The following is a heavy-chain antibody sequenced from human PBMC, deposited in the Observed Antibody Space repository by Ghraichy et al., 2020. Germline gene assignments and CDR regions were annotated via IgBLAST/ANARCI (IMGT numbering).Heavy chain of an antibody. CDR2: INHSGST. CDR3: ARAPMVPDY. CDR1: GGSFSGYY. D-gene: IGHD3-10*01. J-gene: IGHJ4*02. V-gene: IGHV4-34*01. Sequence: SETLSLTCAVYGGSFSGYYWSWIRQPPGKGLEWIGEINHSGSTNYNPSLKSRVTISVDTSKNQFSLKLSSVTAADTAVYYCARAPMVPDYWGQGTLVTVSS.